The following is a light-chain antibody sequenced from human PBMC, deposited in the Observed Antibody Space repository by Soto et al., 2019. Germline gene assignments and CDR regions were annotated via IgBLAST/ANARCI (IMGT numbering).Light chain of an antibody. CDR3: QQSYRTPYT. V-gene: IGKV1-39*01. J-gene: IGKJ2*01. CDR2: AAS. CDR1: QGISTY. Sequence: DIPMTQSPSSLSASVGDRVTITCRASQGISTYLDWYQQRQGRAPKLLIYAASSLLSGVPSRFSGSGSGTDFTLTISSLQPEDFATYYCQQSYRTPYTFGQGTKLETK.